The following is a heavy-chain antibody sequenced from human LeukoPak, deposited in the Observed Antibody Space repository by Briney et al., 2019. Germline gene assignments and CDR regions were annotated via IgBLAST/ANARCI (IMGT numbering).Heavy chain of an antibody. CDR2: IYYSGST. Sequence: SETLSLTCTVSGGSISSYYWSWIRQPPGKGLEWIGYIYYSGSTNYNPSLKRRVTISVDTSKNQFSLKLSSVTAADTAVYYCAAYSSAFDIWGQGTMVTVSS. D-gene: IGHD6-13*01. CDR3: AAYSSAFDI. CDR1: GGSISSYY. V-gene: IGHV4-59*08. J-gene: IGHJ3*02.